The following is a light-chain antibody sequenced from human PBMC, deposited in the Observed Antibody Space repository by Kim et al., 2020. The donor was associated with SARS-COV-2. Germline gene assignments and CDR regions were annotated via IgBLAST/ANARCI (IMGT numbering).Light chain of an antibody. CDR3: QQSYSTPQIT. CDR1: QSIGNY. Sequence: SVGDRVTITCRASQSIGNYLKWYQLKPGKAPKLLVHAASSLQSGVPSRFSGSGSGTDFTLTISGLQPEDFTTYSCQQSYSTPQITFGPGTRLEIK. CDR2: AAS. J-gene: IGKJ5*01. V-gene: IGKV1-39*01.